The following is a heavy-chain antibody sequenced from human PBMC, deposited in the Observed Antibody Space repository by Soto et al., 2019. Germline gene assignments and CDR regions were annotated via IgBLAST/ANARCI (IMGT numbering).Heavy chain of an antibody. Sequence: GGSLRLSCAASGFTFSSYGMHWVRQAPGKGLEWVAVISYDGSNKYYADSVKGRFTISRDNSKNTLYLQMNSLRAEDTAVYYCAKENTQQLVRHMGVWGQGTTVTVSS. CDR2: ISYDGSNK. D-gene: IGHD6-6*01. CDR1: GFTFSSYG. J-gene: IGHJ6*02. V-gene: IGHV3-30*18. CDR3: AKENTQQLVRHMGV.